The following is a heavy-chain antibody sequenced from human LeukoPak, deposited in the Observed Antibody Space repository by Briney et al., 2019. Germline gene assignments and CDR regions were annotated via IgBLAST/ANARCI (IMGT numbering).Heavy chain of an antibody. CDR3: ARPEAHDYGDFSPYY. Sequence: GGSLRLSCTASGFIFNDFWMSWVRQAPGEGLEWVANIRQDGGAKNYVDSVKGRFTISRDNAKNSLYLQMNSLRAEDTAVYYCARPEAHDYGDFSPYYWGQGTLVTVSS. CDR1: GFIFNDFW. V-gene: IGHV3-7*01. J-gene: IGHJ4*02. CDR2: IRQDGGAK. D-gene: IGHD4-17*01.